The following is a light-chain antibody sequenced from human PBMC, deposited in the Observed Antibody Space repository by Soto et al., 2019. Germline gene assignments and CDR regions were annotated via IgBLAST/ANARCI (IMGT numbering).Light chain of an antibody. CDR2: DVS. Sequence: QSVLTQPASVSGSPGQSITISCTGTSSDVGGYNYVSWYQQHPGKAPKLMIYDVSNRPSGVSNRFSGSKSGNTASLTISGLQADDEADYYCSSYSSSSTFVGFGGGTKRTVL. J-gene: IGLJ2*01. CDR3: SSYSSSSTFVG. V-gene: IGLV2-14*01. CDR1: SSDVGGYNY.